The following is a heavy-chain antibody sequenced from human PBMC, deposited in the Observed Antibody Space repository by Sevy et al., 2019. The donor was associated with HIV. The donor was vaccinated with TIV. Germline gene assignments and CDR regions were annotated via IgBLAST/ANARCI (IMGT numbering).Heavy chain of an antibody. V-gene: IGHV3-23*01. J-gene: IGHJ6*02. CDR2: ISCSGGGT. CDR3: ARVPHPAAMQTFYYFGMDV. D-gene: IGHD2-2*01. Sequence: GGSLRLSCAVSGFTFSTSAMSWVRQAPGKGLEWVSSISCSGGGTYYADSVKGRFTISRDNSKNTVYLQMNGLRAEDSAVDYCARVPHPAAMQTFYYFGMDVWGQGTTVTVSS. CDR1: GFTFSTSA.